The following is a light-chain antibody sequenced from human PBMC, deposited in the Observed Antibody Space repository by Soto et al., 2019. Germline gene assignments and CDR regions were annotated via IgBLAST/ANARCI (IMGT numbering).Light chain of an antibody. Sequence: QSVLTQPPSASGTPGQTVTISCSGSSSSIGSHTVNWYQQLPGTAPKVLIYNDNQRPSGVPDRFSGSKSGTSASLAISGPQSEDEADYYCAAWDDSVNGWMFGGGTKVTVL. CDR1: SSSIGSHT. CDR3: AAWDDSVNGWM. J-gene: IGLJ3*02. V-gene: IGLV1-44*01. CDR2: NDN.